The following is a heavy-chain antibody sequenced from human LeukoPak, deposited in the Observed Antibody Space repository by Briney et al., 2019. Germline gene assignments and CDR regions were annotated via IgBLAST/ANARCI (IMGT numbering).Heavy chain of an antibody. V-gene: IGHV3-53*05. D-gene: IGHD3-10*01. CDR3: ARARGPGWFDP. J-gene: IGHJ5*02. CDR2: IYSTGTT. Sequence: PRGSLRLSCAVSGLSVRSNLVCWVREAPGKGLECVAVIYSTGTTFYSDSVKGPFTISRDNSKNTVYLQMNSLRPEDTAIYYCARARGPGWFDPWGQGTLVTVSS. CDR1: GLSVRSNL.